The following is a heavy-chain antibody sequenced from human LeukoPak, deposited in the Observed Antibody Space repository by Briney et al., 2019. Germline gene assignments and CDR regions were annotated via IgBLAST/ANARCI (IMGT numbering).Heavy chain of an antibody. V-gene: IGHV3-48*03. Sequence: GGSLRLSCAASGFTFSSYEMNWVRQAPGKGLEWVSYIDGSSSRTNYADSVKGRFTISRDNVKNSLYLQMNSLRAEDTAVYFCARRGTDYCTPSSCHPNWFAPWGQGTQVTVSS. D-gene: IGHD4-11*01. J-gene: IGHJ5*02. CDR2: IDGSSSRT. CDR1: GFTFSSYE. CDR3: ARRGTDYCTPSSCHPNWFAP.